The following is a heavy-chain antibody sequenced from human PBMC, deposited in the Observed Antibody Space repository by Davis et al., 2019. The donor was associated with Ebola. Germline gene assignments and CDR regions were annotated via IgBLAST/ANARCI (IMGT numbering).Heavy chain of an antibody. Sequence: ASVKVSCKASGYTFKKHGINWVRLAPGQGLEWMGWISIDNGDTDFAQKFQGRVTITRNTSISTAYMELSSLRSEDTAVYYCAIEKHWGQGTLVTVSS. CDR2: ISIDNGDT. V-gene: IGHV1-8*03. J-gene: IGHJ1*01. CDR3: AIEKH. CDR1: GYTFKKHG.